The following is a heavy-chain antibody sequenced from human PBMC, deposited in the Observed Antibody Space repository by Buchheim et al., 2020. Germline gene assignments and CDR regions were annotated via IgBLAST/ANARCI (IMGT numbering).Heavy chain of an antibody. CDR1: GFTFSSYG. V-gene: IGHV3-30*03. CDR3: TTEGVDSYYYDSSGYYYTVDY. CDR2: ISYDGSNK. D-gene: IGHD3-22*01. J-gene: IGHJ4*02. Sequence: QVQLVESGGGVVQPGRSLRLSCAASGFTFSSYGMHWVRQAPGKGLEWVAVISYDGSNKYYADSVKGRFTISRDNSKNTLYLQMNSLRAEDTAVYYCTTEGVDSYYYDSSGYYYTVDYWGQGTL.